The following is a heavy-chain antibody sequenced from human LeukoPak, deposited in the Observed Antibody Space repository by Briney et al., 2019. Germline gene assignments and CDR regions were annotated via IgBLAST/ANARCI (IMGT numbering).Heavy chain of an antibody. V-gene: IGHV1-46*01. CDR3: ARARRKDYSGYDS. J-gene: IGHJ5*02. CDR1: GYTFTSYY. D-gene: IGHD5-12*01. CDR2: INPSGGST. Sequence: ASVKVSCKASGYTFTSYYMHWVRQAPGQGLEWMGIINPSGGSTSYAQKFQGRVTMTRDTSISTAYMELSRLRSDDTAVYYCARARRKDYSGYDSWGQGTLVTVSS.